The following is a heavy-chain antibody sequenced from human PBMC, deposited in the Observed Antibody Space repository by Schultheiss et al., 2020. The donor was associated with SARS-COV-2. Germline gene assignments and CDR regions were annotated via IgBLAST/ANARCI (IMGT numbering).Heavy chain of an antibody. J-gene: IGHJ6*02. CDR1: GGSFSGYY. CDR3: ARDPGGVLDV. V-gene: IGHV4-34*01. CDR2: INHSGST. Sequence: SETLSLTCAVYGGSFSGYYWSWIRQPPGKGLEWIGEINHSGSTNYNPSLKSRVTISVDMSKNQFFLKLSSVTAADTAVYYCARDPGGVLDVWGQGTTVTVSS. D-gene: IGHD3-16*01.